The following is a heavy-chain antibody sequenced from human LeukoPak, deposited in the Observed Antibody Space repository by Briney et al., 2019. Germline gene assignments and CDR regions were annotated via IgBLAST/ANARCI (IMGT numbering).Heavy chain of an antibody. V-gene: IGHV4-59*01. Sequence: SETLSLTCTVSGGSISSYYWSWIRQPPGKGLEWIGYMYYSGRTNYNPSLKSRVTISVDTSKNQFSLKLSSVTAADTAVYYCARTFSESYCYYGMDVWGQGTTVTVSS. CDR2: MYYSGRT. J-gene: IGHJ6*02. CDR3: ARTFSESYCYYGMDV. CDR1: GGSISSYY. D-gene: IGHD1-26*01.